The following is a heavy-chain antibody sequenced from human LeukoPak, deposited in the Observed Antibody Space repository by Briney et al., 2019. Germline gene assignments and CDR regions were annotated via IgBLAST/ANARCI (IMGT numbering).Heavy chain of an antibody. D-gene: IGHD3-16*01. CDR1: GYSISSGHF. Sequence: PSETLSLTCTVSGYSISSGHFWSWIRQPPGKGLEWIGSIYGGGTTYYDPPLRSRVSISADTSKNHFTLELSSVTAADTAVYYCASVGGGSPYWGQGTLVTVSS. J-gene: IGHJ4*02. V-gene: IGHV4-38-2*02. CDR2: IYGGGTT. CDR3: ASVGGGSPY.